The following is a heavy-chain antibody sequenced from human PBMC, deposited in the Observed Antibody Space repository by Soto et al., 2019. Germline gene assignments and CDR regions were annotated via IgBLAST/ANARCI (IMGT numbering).Heavy chain of an antibody. CDR1: GGSFSGYY. V-gene: IGHV4-34*01. Sequence: RSLTCAVYGGSFSGYYWSWIRQPPGKGLEWIGEINHSGSTNYNPSLKSRVTISVDTSKNQFSLKLSSVTAADTAVYYCATAPLLRDFWSGYYPPYFDYWGQGTLVTVSS. D-gene: IGHD3-3*01. CDR3: ATAPLLRDFWSGYYPPYFDY. CDR2: INHSGST. J-gene: IGHJ4*02.